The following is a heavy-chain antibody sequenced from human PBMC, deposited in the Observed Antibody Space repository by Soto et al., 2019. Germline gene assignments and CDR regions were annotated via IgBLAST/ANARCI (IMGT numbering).Heavy chain of an antibody. J-gene: IGHJ4*02. D-gene: IGHD3-10*01. V-gene: IGHV3-21*01. CDR2: ISGTSDYR. Sequence: PGGSLRLSCAGSGFSFSTSSMNCVRQAPGKELEWVSAISGTSDYRYYADSVKGRFTISRDNAKNSLFLQMNSLRVEDTAVYHCASDPSDYGSGSYYPFDYWGQGTLVTVSS. CDR3: ASDPSDYGSGSYYPFDY. CDR1: GFSFSTSS.